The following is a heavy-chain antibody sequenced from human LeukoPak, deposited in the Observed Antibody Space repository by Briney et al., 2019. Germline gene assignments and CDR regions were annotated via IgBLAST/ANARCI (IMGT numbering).Heavy chain of an antibody. Sequence: GGSLRLSCAPSRLTFSNNDMSCVPQAPGKGLEWVSASGGDGGSTYADSVKGRFTISRDNSKNTLYLQMTCLRAQDTATYYRLEGLNYWCFDLWGRGNLVTVSS. CDR1: RLTFSNND. CDR3: LEGLNYWCFDL. J-gene: IGHJ2*01. D-gene: IGHD1-1*01. V-gene: IGHV3-23*01. CDR2: SGGDGGST.